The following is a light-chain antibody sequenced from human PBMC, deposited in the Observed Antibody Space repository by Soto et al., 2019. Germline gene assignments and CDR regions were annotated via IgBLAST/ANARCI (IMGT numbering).Light chain of an antibody. CDR2: GAS. V-gene: IGKV3-20*01. J-gene: IGKJ1*01. CDR1: QSVSSSY. Sequence: EMVLTRSPRTLSLSPGERATLSCRASQSVSSSYLAWYQQKPGQAPRLLIYGASSRATGIPDRFSGSGSGTDFTLTISRLEPEDFAVYYCQQYGTSPWTFGQGTKVDIK. CDR3: QQYGTSPWT.